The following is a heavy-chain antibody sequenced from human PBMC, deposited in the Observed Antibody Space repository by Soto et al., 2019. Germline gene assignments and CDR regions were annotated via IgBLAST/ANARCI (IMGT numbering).Heavy chain of an antibody. Sequence: GGSLRLSCVGSGFIFSRYGIHWVRQAPGKGLEWVTGISYDGGERFYADSVKGRFTISRDNSKNRLDLQMSSLRPEDTAVYYCARDLPLYCRGDCNFDFWGQGTLVTVS. V-gene: IGHV3-30*03. J-gene: IGHJ4*02. CDR3: ARDLPLYCRGDCNFDF. CDR2: ISYDGGER. CDR1: GFIFSRYG. D-gene: IGHD2-21*02.